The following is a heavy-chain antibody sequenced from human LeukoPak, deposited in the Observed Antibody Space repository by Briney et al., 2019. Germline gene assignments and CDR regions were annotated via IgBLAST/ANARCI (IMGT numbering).Heavy chain of an antibody. CDR2: ISGSGGST. CDR1: GFTFSSYA. V-gene: IGHV3-23*01. CDR3: AKDLGDYGDYTWVY. D-gene: IGHD4-17*01. Sequence: QPGGSLRLSCAASGFTFSSYAMSWVRQAPGKGLEWVSAISGSGGSTYYADSVKGRFTISRDNSKNTLYLQMNSLRAEDTAVYYCAKDLGDYGDYTWVYWGQGTLVTVSS. J-gene: IGHJ4*02.